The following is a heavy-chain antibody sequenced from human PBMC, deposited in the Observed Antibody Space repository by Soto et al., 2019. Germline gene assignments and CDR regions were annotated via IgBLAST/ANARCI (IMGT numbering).Heavy chain of an antibody. CDR3: VRSVPAATWQYSGMDV. V-gene: IGHV4-4*02. Sequence: QVRLQESGPGLVEPSGTLSLTCAVSGDSVSSSSCWSWVRQAPGKGLEWIGEIYHSGTINYNPSLASRVSVSVDQSRNQLSLHLKSVTAADTAVYYCVRSVPAATWQYSGMDVWAQGTTVTVSS. CDR2: IYHSGTI. D-gene: IGHD2-2*01. CDR1: GDSVSSSSC. J-gene: IGHJ6*02.